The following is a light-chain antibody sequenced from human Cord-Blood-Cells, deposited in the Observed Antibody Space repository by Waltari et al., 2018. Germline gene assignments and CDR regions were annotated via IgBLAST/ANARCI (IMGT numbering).Light chain of an antibody. CDR3: QQYYSTPYT. CDR1: QSVLYSSNNKNY. V-gene: IGKV4-1*01. CDR2: GAS. Sequence: IVMTQSPDSLAVSLGERATINCKSSQSVLYSSNNKNYVAWYQQKPGQPPKLLIYGASTRESGVPDRISGSACGTDFTLTISSLQAEDVAVYYCQQYYSTPYTFGQGTKLEIK. J-gene: IGKJ2*01.